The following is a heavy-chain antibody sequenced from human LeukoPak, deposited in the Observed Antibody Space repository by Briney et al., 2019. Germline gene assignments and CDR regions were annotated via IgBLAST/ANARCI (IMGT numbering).Heavy chain of an antibody. Sequence: GGSLRLSCEVSGFPFDNYGMDWVRQTPGRGLEWVSYISGRGTNKEYADSVKGRFTISRDNSKNTLYLQMNSLRVEDTAVYYCAKELAPYYQLHQDWGQGTLVTVSS. V-gene: IGHV3-21*05. CDR3: AKELAPYYQLHQD. CDR1: GFPFDNYG. CDR2: ISGRGTNK. J-gene: IGHJ4*02. D-gene: IGHD2-2*01.